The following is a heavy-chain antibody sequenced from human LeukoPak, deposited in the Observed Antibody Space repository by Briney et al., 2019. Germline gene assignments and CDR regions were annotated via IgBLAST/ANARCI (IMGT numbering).Heavy chain of an antibody. D-gene: IGHD3-10*01. CDR3: AKDRIWFGELSGNWFDP. CDR2: ICYDGSNK. V-gene: IGHV3-33*06. Sequence: GGSLRLSCAASGFTFSSYGMHWVRQAPGKGLEWVAVICYDGSNKYYADSVKGRFTISRDNSKNSLYLQMNSLSAEDTAVYSCAKDRIWFGELSGNWFDPWGQGTLVTVSS. CDR1: GFTFSSYG. J-gene: IGHJ5*02.